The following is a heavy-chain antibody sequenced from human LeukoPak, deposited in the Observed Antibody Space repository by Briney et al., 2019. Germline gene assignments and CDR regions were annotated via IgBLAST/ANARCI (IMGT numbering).Heavy chain of an antibody. J-gene: IGHJ4*02. Sequence: SETLSLTCAVSGVSIISSNWWSWVRQPPGKGLEWIGEIYHSGSTNYNPSLKSRVTISVDKSKNQFSLKLSSVTAADTAVYYCATGGGRRVLTPYFDYWGQGTLVTVSS. CDR3: ATGGGRRVLTPYFDY. CDR1: GVSIISSNW. D-gene: IGHD6-19*01. CDR2: IYHSGST. V-gene: IGHV4-4*02.